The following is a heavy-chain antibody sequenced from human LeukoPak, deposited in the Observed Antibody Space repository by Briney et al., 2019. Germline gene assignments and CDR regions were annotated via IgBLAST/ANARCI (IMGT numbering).Heavy chain of an antibody. J-gene: IGHJ4*02. D-gene: IGHD6-19*01. CDR1: RFTFIGYT. Sequence: PGGSLRLSCAASRFTFIGYTMNWVRQAPGKGLEWVSSISSRSTYIYYADSVKGRFTISRDNAKNSLYLQMNSLRAEDTAVYYCAREESGSSGWYDYWGQGTLDTVSS. V-gene: IGHV3-21*01. CDR2: ISSRSTYI. CDR3: AREESGSSGWYDY.